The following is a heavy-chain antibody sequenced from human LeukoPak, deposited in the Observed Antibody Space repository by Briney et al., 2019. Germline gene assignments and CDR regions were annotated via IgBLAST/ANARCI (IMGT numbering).Heavy chain of an antibody. V-gene: IGHV4-38-2*01. J-gene: IGHJ4*02. CDR2: IYHSGST. CDR3: ARSVGDFWSGYYRVFDY. CDR1: GYSISSGYY. D-gene: IGHD3-3*01. Sequence: KPSEALSLTCAVSGYSISSGYYWGWVRQPPGKGLEWIGGIYHSGSTYYNPSLKSRVTISVDTSKNQFSLKLSSVTAADTAVYYCARSVGDFWSGYYRVFDYWGQGTLVTVSS.